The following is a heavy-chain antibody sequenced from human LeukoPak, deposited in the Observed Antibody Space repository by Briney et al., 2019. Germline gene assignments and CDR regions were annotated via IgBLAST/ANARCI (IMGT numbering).Heavy chain of an antibody. CDR1: GYSISSGYY. V-gene: IGHV4-38-2*01. CDR3: AVGYCSSSSTSCYREYCQH. CDR2: LYHSGST. D-gene: IGHD2-2*02. J-gene: IGHJ1*01. Sequence: PSDTLSLTCAVSGYSISSGYYWGWIRQPPGKGLEWIGTLYHSGSTYYNPPLKSRVTISVDTSQNQFSLKLSSVTAADTAVYYCAVGYCSSSSTSCYREYCQHWGQGTLVTVSS.